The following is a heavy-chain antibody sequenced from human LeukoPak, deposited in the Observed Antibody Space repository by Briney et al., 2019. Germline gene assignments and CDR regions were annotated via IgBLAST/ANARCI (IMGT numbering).Heavy chain of an antibody. CDR2: ISAYNGNT. CDR1: GYTFTSYD. D-gene: IGHD6-19*01. J-gene: IGHJ4*02. CDR3: ARDVGLAVAGFKGFDY. V-gene: IGHV1-18*01. Sequence: SVKVSCKASGYTFTSYDINWVRQATGQGLEWMGWISAYNGNTNYAQKLQGRVTMTTDTSTSTAYMELRSLRSDDTAVYYCARDVGLAVAGFKGFDYWGQGTLVTVSS.